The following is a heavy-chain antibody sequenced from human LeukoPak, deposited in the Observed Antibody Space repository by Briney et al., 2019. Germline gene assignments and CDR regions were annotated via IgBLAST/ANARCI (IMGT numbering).Heavy chain of an antibody. J-gene: IGHJ4*02. Sequence: SETLSLTCTVSGVSISSSYSYWGWIRQPPGMGLEWIGSIYYTGNTYYNASLKSQVSISIDTSKNQFSLKLTSVTAADTAVYYCARVYQGVAIFDGIDYWGQGTLVTVSS. CDR3: ARVYQGVAIFDGIDY. CDR2: IYYTGNT. CDR1: GVSISSSYSY. D-gene: IGHD3-3*01. V-gene: IGHV4-39*01.